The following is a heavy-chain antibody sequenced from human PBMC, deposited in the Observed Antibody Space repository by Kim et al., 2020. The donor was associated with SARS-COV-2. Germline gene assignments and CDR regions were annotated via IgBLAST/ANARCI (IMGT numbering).Heavy chain of an antibody. V-gene: IGHV4-39*01. J-gene: IGHJ6*02. CDR2: IYYSGST. Sequence: SETLSLTCTVSGGSISSSSYYWGWIRQPPGKGLEWIGSIYYSGSTYYNPSLKSRVTISVDTSKNQFSLKLSSVTAADTAVYYCARRVGAAAGTYYYYYGMDVWGQGTTVTVSS. CDR1: GGSISSSSYY. D-gene: IGHD6-13*01. CDR3: ARRVGAAAGTYYYYYGMDV.